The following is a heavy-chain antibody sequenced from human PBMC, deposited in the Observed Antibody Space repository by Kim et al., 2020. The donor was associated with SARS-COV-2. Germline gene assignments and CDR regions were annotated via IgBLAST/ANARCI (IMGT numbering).Heavy chain of an antibody. CDR3: ASPPAGIQGAQPFNY. Sequence: GGSLRLSCSASGFTFTNAWLSWVRQAPKKGLEWVARIKSKTDGGTTDYAAPVKGRFTISRDDSTSTLYLQMYSLTTENTAVYYCASPPAGIQGAQPFNYWGQGTLVTVSS. CDR2: IKSKTDGGTT. J-gene: IGHJ4*02. D-gene: IGHD5-18*01. V-gene: IGHV3-15*01. CDR1: GFTFTNAW.